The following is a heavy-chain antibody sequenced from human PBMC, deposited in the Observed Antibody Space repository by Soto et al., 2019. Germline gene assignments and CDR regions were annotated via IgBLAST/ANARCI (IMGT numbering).Heavy chain of an antibody. J-gene: IGHJ4*02. CDR2: VFHTGFT. CDR3: ATSQKGYNWNYFDH. CDR1: GGSVSGSYYY. Sequence: KTSETLSLTCAVSGGSVSGSYYYRAWLRQSPGKGPEGIGSVFHTGFTSYNPSLESRVSVSVDTSKSQFSLKLSAVTASDTAVYYCATSQKGYNWNYFDHWGQGALVTVSS. V-gene: IGHV4-39*01. D-gene: IGHD1-1*01.